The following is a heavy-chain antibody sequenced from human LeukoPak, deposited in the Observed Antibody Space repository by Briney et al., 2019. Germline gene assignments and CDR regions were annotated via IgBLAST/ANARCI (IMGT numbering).Heavy chain of an antibody. CDR1: GFTFSSYG. V-gene: IGHV3-33*06. J-gene: IGHJ4*02. CDR3: AKDSETRLFDY. D-gene: IGHD3-10*01. CDR2: IWYDGSNK. Sequence: GGSLRLSCAASGFTFSSYGMHWVRQAPGKGLEWVAVIWYDGSNKYYADSVKGRFTISRDNSKNTLYLQMSGLRAEDTAVYYCAKDSETRLFDYWGQGTLVTVSS.